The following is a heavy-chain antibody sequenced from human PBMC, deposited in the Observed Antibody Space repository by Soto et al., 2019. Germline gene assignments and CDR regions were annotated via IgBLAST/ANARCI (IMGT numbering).Heavy chain of an antibody. D-gene: IGHD1-1*01. Sequence: GESLKISCKASGYIFTSYWLGWVRQMPGKGLEWMGIVYPGDPDTRYSPSFQGQVTISVDKSISTAYLQWSSLKASDTAMYYCARIPSTGPYYFDYWGQGTLVTVSS. CDR3: ARIPSTGPYYFDY. CDR2: VYPGDPDT. CDR1: GYIFTSYW. V-gene: IGHV5-51*01. J-gene: IGHJ4*02.